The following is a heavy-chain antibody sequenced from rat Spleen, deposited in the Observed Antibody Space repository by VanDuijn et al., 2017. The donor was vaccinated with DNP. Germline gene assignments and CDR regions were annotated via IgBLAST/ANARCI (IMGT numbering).Heavy chain of an antibody. D-gene: IGHD1-7*01. CDR1: GFTFSNYY. CDR2: ISTGGGGYT. J-gene: IGHJ2*01. V-gene: IGHV5-25*01. Sequence: EVQLVESGGGLVQPGRSMKLSCAASGFTFSNYYMAWVRQAPTKGLEWVASISTGGGGYTYYPDSVMGRFTISRDNAKNTLYLQMNSLRSEDTATYYCARHGDYGYGDYWGQGVMVTVSS. CDR3: ARHGDYGYGDY.